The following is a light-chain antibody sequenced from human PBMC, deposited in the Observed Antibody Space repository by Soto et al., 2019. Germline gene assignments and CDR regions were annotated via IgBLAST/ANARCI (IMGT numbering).Light chain of an antibody. CDR1: QGISTY. V-gene: IGKV1-39*01. J-gene: IGKJ1*01. CDR2: AAP. Sequence: DIQMTQSPSSLSASVGDRVTITCRASQGISTYLNWYQQKPGKAPKVLIYAAPSLQSGVPSRFSGSGSETDFTLTISSLQPEDFATYSCQQSNSITWTFGQGTKVDNK. CDR3: QQSNSITWT.